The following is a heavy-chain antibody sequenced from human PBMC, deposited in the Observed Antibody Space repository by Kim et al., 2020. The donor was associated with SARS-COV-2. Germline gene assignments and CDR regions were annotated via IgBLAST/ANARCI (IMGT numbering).Heavy chain of an antibody. J-gene: IGHJ6*02. D-gene: IGHD5-18*01. CDR1: GFTFSSYG. V-gene: IGHV3-30*18. CDR2: ISYDGSNK. Sequence: GGSLRLSCAASGFTFSSYGMHWVRQAPGKGLEWVAVISYDGSNKYYADSVKGRFTISRDNSKNTLYLQMNSLRAEDTAVYYCAKDLTAMAIHYYYYGMDVWGQGTTVTVSS. CDR3: AKDLTAMAIHYYYYGMDV.